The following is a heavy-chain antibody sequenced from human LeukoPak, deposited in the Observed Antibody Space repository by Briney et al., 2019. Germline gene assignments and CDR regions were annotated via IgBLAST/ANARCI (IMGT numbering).Heavy chain of an antibody. CDR3: TRRHDILTGYYEPFDY. CDR2: IRSKANSYAT. J-gene: IGHJ4*02. Sequence: PGGSLRLSCAASGFTFSGSAMNWVRQASGKGLEWVGRIRSKANSYATAYAASVKGRFTISRDDSKNTAYLQMNSLKTEDTAVYYCTRRHDILTGYYEPFDYWGQGTLVTVSS. V-gene: IGHV3-73*01. D-gene: IGHD3-9*01. CDR1: GFTFSGSA.